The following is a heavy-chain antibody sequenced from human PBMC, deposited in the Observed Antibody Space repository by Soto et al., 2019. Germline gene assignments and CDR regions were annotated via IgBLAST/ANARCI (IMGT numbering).Heavy chain of an antibody. CDR2: IYYSGST. CDR1: GDSISSGDYY. V-gene: IGHV4-61*08. CDR3: ARRYSSGFDY. Sequence: PSETLSLTCTVSGDSISSGDYYWSWIRQHPGKGLEWIGYIYYSGSTKYNPSLKSRVTISVDTSKNQFSLNLSSVTAADTAVYYCARRYSSGFDYWGQGTLVTVSS. J-gene: IGHJ4*02. D-gene: IGHD6-19*01.